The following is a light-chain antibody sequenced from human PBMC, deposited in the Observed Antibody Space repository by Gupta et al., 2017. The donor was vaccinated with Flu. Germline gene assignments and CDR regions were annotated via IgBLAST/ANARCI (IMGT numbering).Light chain of an antibody. V-gene: IGKV4-1*01. CDR2: WAS. CDR1: QSGLHSSNNKNY. CDR3: QQYYNSPFT. Sequence: SLGERATFSCRSSQSGLHSSNNKNYLAWYQQKPGQPPKLLIYWASTRESGVPDRFSGSGSGTDFTLTITSLQAEDGAVYYCQQYYNSPFTFGPGTKVDIK. J-gene: IGKJ3*01.